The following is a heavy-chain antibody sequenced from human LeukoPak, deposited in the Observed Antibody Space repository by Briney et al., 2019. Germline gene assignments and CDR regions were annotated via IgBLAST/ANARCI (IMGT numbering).Heavy chain of an antibody. Sequence: ASVKVSCKASGYTFTSYGISWVRQAPGQGLEWMGWISAYNGNTNYAQKLQGRVTMTTDTSTSTAYMELRSLRSDDTAVYYCARDRSGDYYDSSGYLNWFDPWGQGTLVTVSS. CDR1: GYTFTSYG. V-gene: IGHV1-18*01. CDR3: ARDRSGDYYDSSGYLNWFDP. D-gene: IGHD3-22*01. CDR2: ISAYNGNT. J-gene: IGHJ5*02.